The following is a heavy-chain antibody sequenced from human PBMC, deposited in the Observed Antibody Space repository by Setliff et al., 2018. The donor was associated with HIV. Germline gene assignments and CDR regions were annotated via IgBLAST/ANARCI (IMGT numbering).Heavy chain of an antibody. CDR2: ISTSGST. CDR3: ARGGGTGSFDY. J-gene: IGHJ4*02. CDR1: GASISTYS. V-gene: IGHV4-4*09. D-gene: IGHD3-16*01. Sequence: SETLSLTCIVSGASISTYSWSWIRQSPGKGLECIGYISTSGSTNYNPSLKSRVTISLDTSKNQFSLKLTSVTAADTAVYYCARGGGTGSFDYWGQGTLVTVSS.